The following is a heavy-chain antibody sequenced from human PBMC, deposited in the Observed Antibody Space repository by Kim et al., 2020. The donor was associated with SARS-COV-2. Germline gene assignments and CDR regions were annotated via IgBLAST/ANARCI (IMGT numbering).Heavy chain of an antibody. CDR2: IYPGDSDT. Sequence: GESLKISCKGSGYSFTSYWIGWVRQMPGKGLEWMGIIYPGDSDTRYSPSFQGQVTISADKSISTAYLQWSSLKASDTAMYYCARPPHIGSGRYHDAFDIWGQGTMVTVSS. CDR1: GYSFTSYW. D-gene: IGHD3-10*01. J-gene: IGHJ3*02. V-gene: IGHV5-51*01. CDR3: ARPPHIGSGRYHDAFDI.